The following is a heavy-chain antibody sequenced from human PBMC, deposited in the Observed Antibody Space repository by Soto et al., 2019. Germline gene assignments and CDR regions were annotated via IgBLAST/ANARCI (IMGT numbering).Heavy chain of an antibody. CDR2: ISKDGSVI. D-gene: IGHD3-10*01. CDR3: ARSRSGAVPDSLGF. CDR1: GFSFSRFA. J-gene: IGHJ4*02. V-gene: IGHV3-30-3*01. Sequence: QVQLVESGGGVVQPGGSLRISCAASGFSFSRFAIHWVRQAPGKGLEWVAVISKDGSVIYYADSVKGRFTISRDNSKSSIFLQVNSLTSEDTAVYHCARSRSGAVPDSLGFWGQGTLVTVSS.